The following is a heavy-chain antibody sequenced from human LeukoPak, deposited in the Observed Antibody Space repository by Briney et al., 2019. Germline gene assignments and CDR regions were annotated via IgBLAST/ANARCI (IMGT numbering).Heavy chain of an antibody. CDR2: ISSSSSYI. CDR1: GFTFSSYS. V-gene: IGHV3-21*01. D-gene: IGHD3-3*01. J-gene: IGHJ4*02. CDR3: ARTPYYDFWSGYSPREYFDY. Sequence: PGGSLRLSCAASGFTFSSYSMNWVRQAPGKGLEWVSSISSSSSYIYYADSVKGRFTISRDNAKNSLYLQMNSLRAEDTAVYYCARTPYYDFWSGYSPREYFDYWGQGTLVTVSS.